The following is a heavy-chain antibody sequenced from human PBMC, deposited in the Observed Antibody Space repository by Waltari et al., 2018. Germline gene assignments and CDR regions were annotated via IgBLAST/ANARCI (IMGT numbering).Heavy chain of an antibody. CDR1: GFTVSGSY. CDR3: ARGYWSGGDADPFDY. V-gene: IGHV3-53*01. J-gene: IGHJ4*02. D-gene: IGHD2-15*01. CDR2: MCRGGSQ. Sequence: EVQLAESGGGLIQPGGSLRLSCAASGFTVSGSYMCWVPQATGKGVEWGAVMCRGGSQDEAESVKGGLTIARDNTKNKRDLQMNCLRAEDRAVYYCARGYWSGGDADPFDYWGQGTVVTVSS.